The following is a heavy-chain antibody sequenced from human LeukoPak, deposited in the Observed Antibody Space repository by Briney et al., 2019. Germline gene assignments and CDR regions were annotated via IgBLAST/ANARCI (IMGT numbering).Heavy chain of an antibody. CDR3: ARDSTRYNWFDP. CDR2: IYYSGST. V-gene: IGHV4-59*01. CDR1: GGSISSYY. Sequence: KPSETLSLTCTVSGGSISSYYWSWIRQPPGKGLEWIGYIYYSGSTNYNPSLESRVTISVDTSKNQFSLKLSSVTAADTAVYYCARDSTRYNWFDPWGQGTLVTVSS. J-gene: IGHJ5*02.